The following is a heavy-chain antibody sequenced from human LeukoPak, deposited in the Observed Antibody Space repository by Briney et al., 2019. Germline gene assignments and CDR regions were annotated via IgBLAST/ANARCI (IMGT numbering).Heavy chain of an antibody. D-gene: IGHD4-17*01. V-gene: IGHV3-30*18. CDR1: GVTFSSYG. CDR3: AKVSGENYGDYVPYY. J-gene: IGHJ4*02. Sequence: LAGGSLRLSCAASGVTFSSYGMHWVRQAPGKGLEWVAVISYDGSNKYYADSVKGRFTISRDNSKNTLYLQMNSLRAEDTAVYYCAKVSGENYGDYVPYYWGQGTLVTVSS. CDR2: ISYDGSNK.